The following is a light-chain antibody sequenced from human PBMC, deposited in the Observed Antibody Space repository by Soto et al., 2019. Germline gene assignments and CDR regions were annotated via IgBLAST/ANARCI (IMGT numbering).Light chain of an antibody. J-gene: IGKJ1*01. CDR1: ESVRTS. CDR3: QQYADWPRT. Sequence: EVVLTQSPATLSVSPGERATLSCRASESVRTSLAWYQQNPGRSPSLLIFGASTRATGLPARFSGSGSGEEFTLNISSLQSEDFAVYYCQQYADWPRTFG. V-gene: IGKV3-15*01. CDR2: GAS.